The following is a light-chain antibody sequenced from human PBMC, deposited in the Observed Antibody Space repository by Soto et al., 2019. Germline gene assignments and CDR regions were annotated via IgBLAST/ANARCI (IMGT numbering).Light chain of an antibody. CDR3: SSYTSSSTLLV. J-gene: IGLJ2*01. CDR2: DVT. Sequence: QSALTQPASVSGSPGQSITISCTGTSSDVGGYNYVSWYQQHPGKAPKLMIYDVTWRPSGVSNRFSGSKSGNTASLTISGLQAEDEADYYCSSYTSSSTLLVFGGGTKLTVL. CDR1: SSDVGGYNY. V-gene: IGLV2-14*01.